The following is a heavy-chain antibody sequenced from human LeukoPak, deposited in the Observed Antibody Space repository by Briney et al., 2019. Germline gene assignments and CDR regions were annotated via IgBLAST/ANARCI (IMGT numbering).Heavy chain of an antibody. CDR3: ALRGRDFDY. V-gene: IGHV4-61*02. CDR2: IYTSGST. CDR1: GDSVSSSSYY. J-gene: IGHJ4*02. Sequence: SETLSLTCTVSGDSVSSSSYYWSWIRQPAGKGLEWIGRIYTSGSTNYNPSLKSRVTMSVDTSKNQFSLKLSSVTAADTAVYYCALRGRDFDYWGQGTLVTVSS.